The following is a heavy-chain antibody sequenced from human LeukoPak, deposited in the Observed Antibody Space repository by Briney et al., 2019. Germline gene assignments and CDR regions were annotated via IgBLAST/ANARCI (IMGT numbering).Heavy chain of an antibody. CDR1: GGSISSYY. V-gene: IGHV4-59*08. D-gene: IGHD6-19*01. J-gene: IGHJ4*02. CDR3: ARQLRGEAVAGHLQPFDY. CDR2: IYYSGST. Sequence: SETLSLTCTVSGGSISSYYWNWIRQPPGKGLEWIGYIYYSGSTSYNPSLKSRVTISVDTSKNQFSLKLSSVTAADTAVYFCARQLRGEAVAGHLQPFDYWGQGTLVTVSS.